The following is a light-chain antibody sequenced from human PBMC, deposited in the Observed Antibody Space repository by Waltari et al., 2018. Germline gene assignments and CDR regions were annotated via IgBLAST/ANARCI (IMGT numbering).Light chain of an antibody. CDR3: QHCGGSPPYT. J-gene: IGKJ2*01. V-gene: IGKV3-20*01. CDR2: GAS. Sequence: EIVLTQSPGTLSLSPGERATLSCRANQRISNIYLAWYQQKSGQAPGLLIYGASSRATGIPDWFSGSGSGTDFTLTIDRVEPEDVAVYYCQHCGGSPPYTFGQGTKLKI. CDR1: QRISNIY.